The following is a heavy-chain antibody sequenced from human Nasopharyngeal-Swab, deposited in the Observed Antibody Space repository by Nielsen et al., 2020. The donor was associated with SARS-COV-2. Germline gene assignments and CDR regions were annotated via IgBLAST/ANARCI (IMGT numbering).Heavy chain of an antibody. CDR3: ARSSHQSEGYAFDY. J-gene: IGHJ4*02. Sequence: EASLPLSCAASGFTFSSYEMNWVRQAPGKGLQRVSYISSSGSTIYYADSVNGRFTISRDNAKNSLYLQMNSLRAEDTAVYYCARSSHQSEGYAFDYWGQGTLVTVSS. CDR1: GFTFSSYE. V-gene: IGHV3-48*03. D-gene: IGHD5-12*01. CDR2: ISSSGSTI.